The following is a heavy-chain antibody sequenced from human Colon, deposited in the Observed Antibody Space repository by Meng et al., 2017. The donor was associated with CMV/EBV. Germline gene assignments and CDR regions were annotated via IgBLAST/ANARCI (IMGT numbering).Heavy chain of an antibody. Sequence: ASVKVSCKASGYTFSAYFIHWVRQAPGQGLEWMGWSSTYTSATNYSPKFQGRVTMTTDSSTNTAYMELRNLKSDDTAVYYCARGYCTDATCYTGFWFDPWGQGTLVTVSS. V-gene: IGHV1-18*04. CDR3: ARGYCTDATCYTGFWFDP. CDR2: SSTYTSAT. J-gene: IGHJ5*02. CDR1: GYTFSAYF. D-gene: IGHD2-8*01.